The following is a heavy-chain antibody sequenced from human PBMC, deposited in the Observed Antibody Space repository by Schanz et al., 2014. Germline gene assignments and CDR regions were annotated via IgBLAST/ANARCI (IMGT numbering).Heavy chain of an antibody. CDR3: VKDLQRELLRDDHYYGMDV. CDR2: ISYDGSHK. CDR1: GFSFSDYS. D-gene: IGHD1-26*01. J-gene: IGHJ6*02. V-gene: IGHV3-30*18. Sequence: VQVVESGGGLVRSGGSLRLSCAASGFSFSDYSMNWVRQAPGKGLEWVAVISYDGSHKDYADSVKGRFTTSRDNSKNTMYLQMNSLRAEDTAVYYCVKDLQRELLRDDHYYGMDVWGQGTTVTVSS.